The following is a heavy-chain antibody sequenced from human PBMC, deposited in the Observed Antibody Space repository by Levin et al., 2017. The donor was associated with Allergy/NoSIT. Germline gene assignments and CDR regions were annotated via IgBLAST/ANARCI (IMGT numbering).Heavy chain of an antibody. CDR3: VLGVTTDYYYYGMDV. Sequence: SVKVSCKASGGTFSSYAISWVRQAPGQGLEWMGGIIPIFGTANYAQKFQGRVTITADKSTSTAYMELSSLRSDDTAVYYCVLGVTTDYYYYGMDVWGQGTTVTVSS. J-gene: IGHJ6*02. V-gene: IGHV1-69*06. CDR2: IIPIFGTA. CDR1: GGTFSSYA. D-gene: IGHD3-22*01.